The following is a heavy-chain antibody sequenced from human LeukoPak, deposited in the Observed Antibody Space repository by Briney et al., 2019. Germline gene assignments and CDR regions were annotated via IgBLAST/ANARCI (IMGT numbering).Heavy chain of an antibody. Sequence: PGRSLRLSCAASGFTFSSYAMHWVREAPGKGLEWVVVISYDGSNKYYADSVKGRFTISRDNSKNTLYLQMNSLRAEDTAVYYCARGQAYYYDSSGYYSDAFDIWGQGTMVTVSS. CDR2: ISYDGSNK. J-gene: IGHJ3*02. V-gene: IGHV3-30-3*01. CDR3: ARGQAYYYDSSGYYSDAFDI. CDR1: GFTFSSYA. D-gene: IGHD3-22*01.